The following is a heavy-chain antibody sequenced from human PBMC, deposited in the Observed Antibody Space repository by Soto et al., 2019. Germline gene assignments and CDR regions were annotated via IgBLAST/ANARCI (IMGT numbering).Heavy chain of an antibody. J-gene: IGHJ6*03. CDR2: ISGSGGST. CDR1: GFTFSSYA. CDR3: AKKGCSGDSCYSYYYYYYYMDV. V-gene: IGHV3-23*01. D-gene: IGHD2-15*01. Sequence: EVQLLESGGGLVQPGGSLRLSCAASGFTFSSYAMSWVRQAPGKGLEWVSAISGSGGSTYYADSVKGRFTISRDNSKNTLYLQMNSLRAEDTAVYYCAKKGCSGDSCYSYYYYYYYMDVWGKGTTVTVSS.